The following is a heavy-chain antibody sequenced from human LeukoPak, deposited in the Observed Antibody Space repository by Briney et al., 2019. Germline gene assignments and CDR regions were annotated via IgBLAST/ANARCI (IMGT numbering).Heavy chain of an antibody. CDR1: GGTFSTYA. V-gene: IGHV1-69*01. D-gene: IGHD2-2*01. CDR2: IIPMVGTA. Sequence: ASVKVSCKASGGTFSTYAISWVRQAPGQGLEWVGVIIPMVGTATYAQRFQGRVTITADESTSTAYMGLSSLRSEDTAVYYCARDLYCNRTSCSVWGQGTLVIVSS. J-gene: IGHJ4*02. CDR3: ARDLYCNRTSCSV.